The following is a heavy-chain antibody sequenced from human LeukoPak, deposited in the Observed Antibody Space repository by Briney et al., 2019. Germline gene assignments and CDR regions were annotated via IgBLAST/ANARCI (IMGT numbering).Heavy chain of an antibody. J-gene: IGHJ4*02. D-gene: IGHD3-22*01. Sequence: SETLSLTCTVSGGSISSTTSYWGWSRQPPRKGLEWIGSIYYSGSTHYNPSLRSRITISVDTSKNQFSLQLRSVTAADTAVYYCARNVSTGYFDYWGQGTLVTVSS. CDR1: GGSISSTTSY. CDR2: IYYSGST. V-gene: IGHV4-39*01. CDR3: ARNVSTGYFDY.